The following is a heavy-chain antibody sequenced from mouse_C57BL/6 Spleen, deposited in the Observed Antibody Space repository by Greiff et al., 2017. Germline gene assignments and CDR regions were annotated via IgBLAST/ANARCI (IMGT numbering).Heavy chain of an antibody. CDR1: GFTFNTYA. J-gene: IGHJ3*01. D-gene: IGHD2-2*01. Sequence: EVHLVESGGGLVQPKGSLKLSCAASGFTFNTYAMHWVRQTPGQGLEWVARIRSTSSNYATSYADSVKDRFTISRDDSTSMLYLQMNNLKTEDTAMDYCVSDSMVTAGAYWGQGTLVTVSA. CDR3: VSDSMVTAGAY. V-gene: IGHV10-3*01. CDR2: IRSTSSNYAT.